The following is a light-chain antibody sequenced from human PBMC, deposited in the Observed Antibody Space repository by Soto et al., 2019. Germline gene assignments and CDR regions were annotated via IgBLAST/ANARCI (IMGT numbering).Light chain of an antibody. CDR1: QAILSF. CDR3: QQSYSSIT. J-gene: IGKJ5*01. CDR2: AAS. Sequence: DIQMTQSPSSLSASVGDRVTITCRASQAILSFLNWYQQKPGKAPKLLIYAASSLHTGVPSRFSGSGSGTDFTLTISSLQPEDFATYYCQQSYSSITFGQGTRLEI. V-gene: IGKV1-39*01.